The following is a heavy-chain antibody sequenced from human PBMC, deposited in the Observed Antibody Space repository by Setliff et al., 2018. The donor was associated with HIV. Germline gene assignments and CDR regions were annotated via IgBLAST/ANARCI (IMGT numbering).Heavy chain of an antibody. D-gene: IGHD3-22*01. J-gene: IGHJ4*02. CDR2: TNPQSDIA. CDR1: GFTFNHYA. Sequence: SVKVSFKASGFTFNHYALSWVRQAPGQRPEWMGGTNPQSDIANYAQRFQGRVTITADHSTTTTYMELTSLRADDTAVYYCVRVGPWYYARSGYLASWDYWGQGTLVTVSS. CDR3: VRVGPWYYARSGYLASWDY. V-gene: IGHV1-69*10.